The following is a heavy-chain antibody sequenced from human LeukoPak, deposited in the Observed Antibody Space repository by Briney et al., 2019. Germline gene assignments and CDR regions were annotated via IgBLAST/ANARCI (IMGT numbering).Heavy chain of an antibody. D-gene: IGHD3-22*01. CDR2: IYYSGST. V-gene: IGHV4-59*01. CDR1: GGSISSYY. CDR3: ARAVHDSRGDYFDY. J-gene: IGHJ4*02. Sequence: SETLSLTCTVSGGSISSYYWSWIRQPPGKGLEWIGYIYYSGSTNYNPSLKSRVTISVDTSKNQFSLKLSSVTAADTAVYYCARAVHDSRGDYFDYWGQGTLVTVSS.